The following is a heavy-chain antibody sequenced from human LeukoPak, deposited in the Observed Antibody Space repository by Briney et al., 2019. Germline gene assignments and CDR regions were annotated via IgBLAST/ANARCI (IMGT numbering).Heavy chain of an antibody. D-gene: IGHD6-19*01. CDR2: IYYSGST. J-gene: IGHJ4*02. CDR3: AAQYSSGWARDY. V-gene: IGHV4-34*01. CDR1: GGSFSGYY. Sequence: KASETLSLTCAVYGGSFSGYYWSWIRQPPGKGLEWIGSIYYSGSTYYNPSLKSRVTISVDTSKNQFSLKLSSVTAADTAVYYCAAQYSSGWARDYWGQGTLVTVSS.